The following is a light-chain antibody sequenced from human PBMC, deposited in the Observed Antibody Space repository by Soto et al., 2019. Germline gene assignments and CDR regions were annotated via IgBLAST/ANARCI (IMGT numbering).Light chain of an antibody. CDR3: QKYNNWPPWT. V-gene: IGKV3-20*01. CDR1: QSVSGDY. CDR2: GAS. Sequence: EIVLTQSPGTLSLSPGERATLSCRASQSVSGDYLAWYQQQPGQAPRLLLYGASSRATGIPDRFSGSGSGTEFTLTISRLQSEDFAVYYCQKYNNWPPWTFGQGTKVDIK. J-gene: IGKJ1*01.